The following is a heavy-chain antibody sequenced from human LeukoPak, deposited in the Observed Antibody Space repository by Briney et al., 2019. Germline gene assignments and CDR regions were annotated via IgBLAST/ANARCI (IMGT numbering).Heavy chain of an antibody. D-gene: IGHD3-22*01. CDR3: ASGNYYDSSGYYARH. CDR1: GYTFTSYG. J-gene: IGHJ4*02. Sequence: ASVKVSCKASGYTFTSYGISWVRQAPGQGLEWMGWIGAYNGNTNYAQKLQGRVTMTTDTSTSTAYMELRSLRSDDTAVYYCASGNYYDSSGYYARHWGQGTLVTVSS. CDR2: IGAYNGNT. V-gene: IGHV1-18*01.